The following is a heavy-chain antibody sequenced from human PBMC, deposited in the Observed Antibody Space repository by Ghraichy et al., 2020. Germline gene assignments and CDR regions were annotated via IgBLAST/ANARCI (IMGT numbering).Heavy chain of an antibody. CDR2: IIPIFGTA. D-gene: IGHD3-3*01. CDR1: GGTFSSYA. V-gene: IGHV1-69*13. Sequence: SVKVSCKASGGTFSSYAISWVRQAPGQGLEWMGGIIPIFGTANYAQKFQGRVTITADESTSTAYMELSSLRSEDTAVYYCARVANYDFLSGYSYGYMDVWGKGTTVTVSS. J-gene: IGHJ6*03. CDR3: ARVANYDFLSGYSYGYMDV.